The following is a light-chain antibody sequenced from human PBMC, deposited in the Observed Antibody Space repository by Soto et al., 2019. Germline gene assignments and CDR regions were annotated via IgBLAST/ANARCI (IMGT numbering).Light chain of an antibody. CDR2: DTS. CDR1: QSVSGY. Sequence: EIVLTQSPATLSLSPGERATLSCRASQSVSGYLAWYQQKPGQAPRLLIYDTSNRATGIPARFSGSGSGTDFTLTISILEPEDFAVYYCQQRNKWPPIFTFGPGTKVDFK. CDR3: QQRNKWPPIFT. J-gene: IGKJ3*01. V-gene: IGKV3-11*01.